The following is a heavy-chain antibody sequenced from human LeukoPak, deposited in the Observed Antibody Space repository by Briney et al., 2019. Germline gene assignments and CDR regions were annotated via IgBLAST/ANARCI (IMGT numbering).Heavy chain of an antibody. CDR3: ARDLNWLLFDY. D-gene: IGHD3-9*01. CDR2: VKYDGSTT. J-gene: IGHJ4*02. CDR1: GFTFSAYW. Sequence: GGSLRLSCAASGFTFSAYWMRWVRQAPGKGLVWVSRVKYDGSTTTYADSVRGRFTISRDNAKNILYLQMNSLRVEDTAVYYCARDLNWLLFDYWGQGTLVTVSS. V-gene: IGHV3-74*01.